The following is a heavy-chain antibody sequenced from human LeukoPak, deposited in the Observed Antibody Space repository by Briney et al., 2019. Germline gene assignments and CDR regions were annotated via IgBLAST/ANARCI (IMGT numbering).Heavy chain of an antibody. CDR2: INPNSGGT. V-gene: IGHV1-2*02. Sequence: ASVKVSCMASGYTFTGYYMHWVRQAPEQGLEWMGWINPNSGGTNYAQKFQGRVTMTRDTSISTAYMELSRLRSDDTAVYYCARGGEVGATDPFDYWGQGTLVTVSS. D-gene: IGHD1-26*01. CDR3: ARGGEVGATDPFDY. J-gene: IGHJ4*02. CDR1: GYTFTGYY.